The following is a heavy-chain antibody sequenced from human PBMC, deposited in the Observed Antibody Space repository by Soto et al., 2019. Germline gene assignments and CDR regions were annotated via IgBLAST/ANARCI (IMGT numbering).Heavy chain of an antibody. D-gene: IGHD6-13*01. CDR2: IKQDGSEK. V-gene: IGHV3-7*03. J-gene: IGHJ6*02. Sequence: GGSLRLSCAASGFTFSSYWMSWVRQAPGKGLEWVANIKQDGSEKYYVDSVKGRFTISRDNAKNSLYLQMNSLRAEDTAVYYCARERNSSSWYIYYYYGMAVWGQGTTVTVSS. CDR1: GFTFSSYW. CDR3: ARERNSSSWYIYYYYGMAV.